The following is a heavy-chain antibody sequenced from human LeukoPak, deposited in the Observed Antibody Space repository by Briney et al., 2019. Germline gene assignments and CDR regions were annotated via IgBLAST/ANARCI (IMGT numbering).Heavy chain of an antibody. Sequence: GGSLRLSCAASGFTFSTYAMSWVCQAPGKGLEWVSAISGGGDTFYADSVRGRLTISRDNSMNTLYLQMNSLRAEDTAMYYCAKHSGNYFFDHWSQGTLVTVSA. J-gene: IGHJ4*02. V-gene: IGHV3-23*01. CDR1: GFTFSTYA. CDR2: ISGGGDT. D-gene: IGHD1-26*01. CDR3: AKHSGNYFFDH.